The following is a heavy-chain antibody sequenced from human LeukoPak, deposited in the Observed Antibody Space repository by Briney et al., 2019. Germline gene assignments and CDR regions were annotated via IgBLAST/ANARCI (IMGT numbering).Heavy chain of an antibody. CDR3: AREGGGYSFPSYYYRDV. V-gene: IGHV3-21*01. CDR2: ISSSGTDI. D-gene: IGHD5-18*01. CDR1: GFTPNTYT. J-gene: IGHJ6*03. Sequence: GGSLRLSCAASGFTPNTYTMNSVRQAPGKGLEWVSSISSSGTDIYYADSVKGRFTISRDNAKNSLYLQRNSLRAEDTAVYYCAREGGGYSFPSYYYRDVWGKGTTVTVSS.